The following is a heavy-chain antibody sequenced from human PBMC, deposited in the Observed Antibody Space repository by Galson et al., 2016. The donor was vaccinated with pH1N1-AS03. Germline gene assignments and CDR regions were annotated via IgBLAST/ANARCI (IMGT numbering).Heavy chain of an antibody. Sequence: SLRLSCAASGFTFSSYAMSWVRQAPGKGLEWVSAVSGSGGSTYYADSVKGRFTISRDNSRNTLYLQMNNLRAEDTAVYYCARDEYSDYDTYYYGMDVWGQGTTVTVSS. D-gene: IGHD5-12*01. CDR3: ARDEYSDYDTYYYGMDV. CDR2: VSGSGGST. CDR1: GFTFSSYA. J-gene: IGHJ6*02. V-gene: IGHV3-23*01.